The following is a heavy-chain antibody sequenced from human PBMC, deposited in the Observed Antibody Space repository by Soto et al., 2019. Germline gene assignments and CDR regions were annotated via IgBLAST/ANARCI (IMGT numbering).Heavy chain of an antibody. CDR3: ASLGYSSSWTPSYYYYYYMDV. J-gene: IGHJ6*03. D-gene: IGHD6-13*01. CDR2: IYYSGST. V-gene: IGHV4-59*01. Sequence: ETLSLTCTVSGGSISSYYWSWIRQPPGKGLEWIGYIYYSGSTNYNPSLKSRVTISVDTSKNQFSLKLSSVTAADTAVYYFASLGYSSSWTPSYYYYYYMDVWGKGTTVTVSS. CDR1: GGSISSYY.